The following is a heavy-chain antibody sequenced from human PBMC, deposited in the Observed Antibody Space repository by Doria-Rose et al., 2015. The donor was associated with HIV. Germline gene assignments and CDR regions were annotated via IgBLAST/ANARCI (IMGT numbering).Heavy chain of an antibody. V-gene: IGHV2-26*01. Sequence: QITLKEPGPVLVKPTETLTLTCTVSGVSLSSPGMGVSWIRQPPGKALEWLANIFSDDERSYKTCLKSRLTISRGTSKSQVVLTMTDMDPVDTATNYCARIKSSGWYHKYYFDFWGQGTLVIVSA. J-gene: IGHJ4*02. CDR1: GVSLSSPGMG. D-gene: IGHD6-13*01. CDR3: ARIKSSGWYHKYYFDF. CDR2: IFSDDER.